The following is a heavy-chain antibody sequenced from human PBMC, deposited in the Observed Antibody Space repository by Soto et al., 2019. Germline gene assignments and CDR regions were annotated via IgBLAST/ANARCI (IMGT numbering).Heavy chain of an antibody. Sequence: SVKVSCKASGGTFSSYAISWVRQAPGQGLEWMGGIIPIFGTANYAHKFQGRVTITADESTSTAYMELSSLRSEDTAVYYCARGATDAKYYYDSSLKVRRFDPWGQGTLVTVSS. CDR2: IIPIFGTA. CDR3: ARGATDAKYYYDSSLKVRRFDP. D-gene: IGHD3-22*01. J-gene: IGHJ5*02. CDR1: GGTFSSYA. V-gene: IGHV1-69*13.